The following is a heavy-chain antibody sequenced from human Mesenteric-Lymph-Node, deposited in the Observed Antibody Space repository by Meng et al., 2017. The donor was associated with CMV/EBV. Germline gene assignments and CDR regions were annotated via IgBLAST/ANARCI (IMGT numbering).Heavy chain of an antibody. D-gene: IGHD2-15*01. V-gene: IGHV4-34*01. CDR1: GGSFGGYY. J-gene: IGHJ4*02. CDR3: ARGSDIPVNNY. CDR2: INHSGVP. Sequence: VQLQQWGAGLLKPSETLSLTCAVYGGSFGGYYWSWIRQPPGKGLEWIGEINHSGVPNYNPSLKSRVTISLDRSKNQFSLKLSSVTAEDTAVYYCARGSDIPVNNYWGQGTLVTVSS.